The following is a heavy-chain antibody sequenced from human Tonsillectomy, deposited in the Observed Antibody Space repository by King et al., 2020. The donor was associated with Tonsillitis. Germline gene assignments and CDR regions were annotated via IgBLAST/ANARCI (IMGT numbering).Heavy chain of an antibody. CDR2: IYHMGRP. J-gene: IGHJ4*02. CDR1: GGSISSSNW. Sequence: QLQESGPGLVKPSGTLSLTCAVSGGSISSSNWWSWVRQPPGKGLAWIGEIYHMGRPKYNPSLKSRVTITVDKSKNQFSLKLSSVTAADTAVYYWARVRGSSSFDYWGQGTLVTVSS. D-gene: IGHD6-6*01. CDR3: ARVRGSSSFDY. V-gene: IGHV4-4*02.